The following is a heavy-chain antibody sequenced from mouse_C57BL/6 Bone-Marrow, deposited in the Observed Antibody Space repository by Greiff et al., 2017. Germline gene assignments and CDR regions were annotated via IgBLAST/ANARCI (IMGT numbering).Heavy chain of an antibody. Sequence: EVKLVESGGGLVQPGGSLKLSCAASGFTFSDYYMYWVRQTPEKRLEWVAYISNGGGSTYYPDTVKGRFTLSRDNAKNTLYRQMSRLKSEDTAMYYCARQEGNPYYYAMDYWGQGTSVTVSS. D-gene: IGHD2-1*01. J-gene: IGHJ4*01. CDR3: ARQEGNPYYYAMDY. CDR1: GFTFSDYY. CDR2: ISNGGGST. V-gene: IGHV5-12*01.